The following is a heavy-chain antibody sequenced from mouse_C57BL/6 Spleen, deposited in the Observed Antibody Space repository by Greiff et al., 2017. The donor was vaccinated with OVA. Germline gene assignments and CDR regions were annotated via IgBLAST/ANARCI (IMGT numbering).Heavy chain of an antibody. V-gene: IGHV3-6*01. D-gene: IGHD2-1*01. CDR1: GYSITSGYY. J-gene: IGHJ3*01. Sequence: EVQLVESGPGLVKPSQSLSLTCSVTGYSITSGYYWNWIRQFPGNKLEWMGYISYDGSNNYNPSLKNRISITRDTSKNQFFLKLNSVTTEDTATYYCARDTGYGNYEFWGQGTLVTVSA. CDR3: ARDTGYGNYEF. CDR2: ISYDGSN.